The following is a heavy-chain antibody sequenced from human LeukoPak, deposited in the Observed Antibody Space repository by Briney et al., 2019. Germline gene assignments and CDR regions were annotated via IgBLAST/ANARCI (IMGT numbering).Heavy chain of an antibody. CDR1: GFTFSSNA. D-gene: IGHD3-10*01. Sequence: GRSLRLSCAASGFTFSSNAMHWVRQAPGKGLERVAIISYDGSNKYYADSVKGRFTISRDNSKNTLFLQMNSLRAEDTAVYYCARGGSVSYYYYFYYMDVWGKGTTVTVSS. CDR3: ARGGSVSYYYYFYYMDV. V-gene: IGHV3-30*01. J-gene: IGHJ6*03. CDR2: ISYDGSNK.